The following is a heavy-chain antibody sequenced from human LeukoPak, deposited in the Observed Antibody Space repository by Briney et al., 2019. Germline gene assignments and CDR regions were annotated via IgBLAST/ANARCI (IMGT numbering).Heavy chain of an antibody. Sequence: SETLSLTCAVYGGSFSGYYWSWIRQPPGKGLEWIGEINHSGSTNYNPSLKSRVTISVDTSKNQFSLKLSSVTAADTAVYYCASPWEEDAFDIWGQGTMVTVSS. D-gene: IGHD1-26*01. J-gene: IGHJ3*02. CDR3: ASPWEEDAFDI. CDR1: GGSFSGYY. V-gene: IGHV4-34*01. CDR2: INHSGST.